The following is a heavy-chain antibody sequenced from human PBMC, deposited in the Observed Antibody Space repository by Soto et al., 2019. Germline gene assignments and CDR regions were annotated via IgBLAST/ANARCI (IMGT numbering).Heavy chain of an antibody. Sequence: ASVKVSFKTSGFTISNAGLNWVRQAPGQGLEWMGWVSANNGHTNYAQNLQGRVSMTTDTSTSTAYMELRGLRFDDTAVYYCARDIESVTAKHFFYYYAMDVWGQGTTVTVSS. V-gene: IGHV1-18*01. D-gene: IGHD2-8*01. CDR2: VSANNGHT. CDR3: ARDIESVTAKHFFYYYAMDV. J-gene: IGHJ6*02. CDR1: GFTISNAG.